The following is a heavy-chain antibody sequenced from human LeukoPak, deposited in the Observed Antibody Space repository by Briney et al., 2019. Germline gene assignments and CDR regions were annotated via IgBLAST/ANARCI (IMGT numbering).Heavy chain of an antibody. CDR3: ARSANYGGHAFFDY. D-gene: IGHD4/OR15-4a*01. Sequence: QPGGSLRLSCAASGFTFSSYCMTWVRQTPGKGLEWVANIKHDGSEDYVVDSVKGRFTIPRDNAENSLHLQMSSLRAEDTAVYYCARSANYGGHAFFDYWGQGILVIVSS. CDR2: IKHDGSED. J-gene: IGHJ4*02. CDR1: GFTFSSYC. V-gene: IGHV3-7*01.